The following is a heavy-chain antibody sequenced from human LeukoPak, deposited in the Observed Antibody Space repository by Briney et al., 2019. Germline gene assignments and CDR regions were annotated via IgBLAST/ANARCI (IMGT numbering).Heavy chain of an antibody. V-gene: IGHV4-38-2*02. CDR2: IYHGGSS. CDR1: GYSITSGYF. J-gene: IGHJ4*02. D-gene: IGHD3-3*01. CDR3: ARLPGDFWSAYYADS. Sequence: ASETLSLTCTVSGYSITSGYFWGWTRQPPGKGLELIGTIYHGGSSYSHPSLQSRVTISVDTSKNQFSLKLISMTAADTAVYYCARLPGDFWSAYYADSWGQGTLVTVSS.